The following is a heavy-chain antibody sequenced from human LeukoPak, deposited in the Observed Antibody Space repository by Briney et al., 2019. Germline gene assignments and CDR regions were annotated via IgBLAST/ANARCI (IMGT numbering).Heavy chain of an antibody. Sequence: GGSLRLSCAASGFTFSGYAMHRVRQAPGKGLEWVAVISYDGSNKYYADSVKGRFTISRDNSKNTLYLQMNSLRAEDTAVYYCARDYGSGSYYTQNWGQGTLVTVSS. CDR1: GFTFSGYA. V-gene: IGHV3-30*04. D-gene: IGHD3-10*01. CDR2: ISYDGSNK. J-gene: IGHJ4*02. CDR3: ARDYGSGSYYTQN.